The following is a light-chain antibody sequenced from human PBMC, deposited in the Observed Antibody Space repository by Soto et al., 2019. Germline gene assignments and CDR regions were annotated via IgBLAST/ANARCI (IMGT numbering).Light chain of an antibody. CDR3: CSYAGSSTSVV. V-gene: IGLV2-23*01. CDR2: EGS. J-gene: IGLJ2*01. CDR1: SSDVGSYNL. Sequence: QSALTQPASVSGSPGQSITISCTGTSSDVGSYNLVSWYQQHPGKAPKLMIYEGSKRPSGISNRFSGSKSGNTSSLTISVLQGEDEADYYCCSYAGSSTSVVFGGGTQLTVL.